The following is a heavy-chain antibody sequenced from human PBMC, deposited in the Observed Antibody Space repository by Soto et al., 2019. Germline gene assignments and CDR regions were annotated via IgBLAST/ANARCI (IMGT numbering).Heavy chain of an antibody. CDR2: ISGSGGST. CDR1: GFTFSSYA. Sequence: GGSLRLSCAASGFTFSSYAMSWVRQAPGKGLEWVSAISGSGGSTYYADSFQGHVTISADKSISTAYLQWSSLKASDTAMYYCARRIAAAGTYYYGMDVWGQGTTVTV. J-gene: IGHJ6*02. CDR3: ARRIAAAGTYYYGMDV. D-gene: IGHD6-13*01. V-gene: IGHV3-23*01.